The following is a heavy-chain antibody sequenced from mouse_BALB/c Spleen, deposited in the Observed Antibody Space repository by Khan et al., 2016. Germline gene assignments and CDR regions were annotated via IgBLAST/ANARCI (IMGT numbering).Heavy chain of an antibody. CDR1: GFDFSRYW. V-gene: IGHV4-1*02. Sequence: EVKLEESGGGLVQPGGSLKVSCAASGFDFSRYWMSWVRQAPGKGLEWIGEINPDSGTINYTPSLKVKFIISRDNAKHTLYLQMSKVRSEDTALYYCARAGYYGYLVNWGQGTLVTVSA. CDR2: INPDSGTI. J-gene: IGHJ3*01. CDR3: ARAGYYGYLVN. D-gene: IGHD1-1*01.